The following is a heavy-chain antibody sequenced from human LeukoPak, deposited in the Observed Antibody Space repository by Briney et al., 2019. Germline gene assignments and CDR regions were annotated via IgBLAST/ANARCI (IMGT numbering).Heavy chain of an antibody. CDR2: LNPNDGDT. CDR3: ARANFLYCSSSTCLFDY. J-gene: IGHJ4*02. V-gene: IGHV1-2*02. CDR1: GYTFTDYY. Sequence: ASVKVSCKASGYTFTDYYMHWVRQAPGQGFEWIGWLNPNDGDTNYAQKFQGRVTMTRDTSISTAHMEVSRLRSDDTAVYYCARANFLYCSSSTCLFDYWGQGTLVTVSS. D-gene: IGHD2-2*01.